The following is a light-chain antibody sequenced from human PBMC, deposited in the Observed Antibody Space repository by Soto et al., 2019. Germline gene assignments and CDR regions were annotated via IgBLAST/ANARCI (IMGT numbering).Light chain of an antibody. J-gene: IGKJ4*01. CDR3: QKYGSLPLT. V-gene: IGKV3-20*01. Sequence: EIVSTPSPGTLSLSPGESGTLSCMASQDVSSSYLAWYQQIPGQSPRLLIFGTSSRATGIPDRFSGSGSGTDFTLTISRLEPEDSAVYYCQKYGSLPLTCGGGNKGAIK. CDR2: GTS. CDR1: QDVSSSY.